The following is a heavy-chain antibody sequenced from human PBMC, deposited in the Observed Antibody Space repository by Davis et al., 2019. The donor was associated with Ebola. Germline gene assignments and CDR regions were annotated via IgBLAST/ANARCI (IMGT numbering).Heavy chain of an antibody. CDR1: GFTSSTYS. CDR3: ARSGLSFGVVKYHYGMDA. Sequence: PGGSLRLSCAASGFTSSTYSMSWVRQAPGKGLEWVSAISGSGGNTYYADSVKGRFTISRDNSKKTMYLQMNSLRGEDTAVYYCARSGLSFGVVKYHYGMDAWGKGTTVTVSS. J-gene: IGHJ6*04. V-gene: IGHV3-23*01. D-gene: IGHD3-3*01. CDR2: ISGSGGNT.